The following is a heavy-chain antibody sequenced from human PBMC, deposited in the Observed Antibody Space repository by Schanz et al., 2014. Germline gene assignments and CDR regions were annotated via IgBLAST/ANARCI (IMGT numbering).Heavy chain of an antibody. Sequence: EVQLLESGGGLVQPGGSLRLSCAASGFTLSNYARSWVRQAPGKGLEWVSALSEGGGGTHYADSVRGRFTISSDSSKNTLYLQISSLRADDTAVYYCAKAADWPVTRCDPWGQGTLVTVSS. D-gene: IGHD3-9*01. CDR2: LSEGGGGT. V-gene: IGHV3-23*01. J-gene: IGHJ5*02. CDR1: GFTLSNYA. CDR3: AKAADWPVTRCDP.